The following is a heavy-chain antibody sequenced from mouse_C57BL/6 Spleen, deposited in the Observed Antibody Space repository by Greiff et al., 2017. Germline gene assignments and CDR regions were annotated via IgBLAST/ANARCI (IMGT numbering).Heavy chain of an antibody. CDR2: IYPGDGDT. Sequence: VQLVESGPELVKPGASVKISCKASGYAFSSSWMNWVKQRPGKGLEWIGRIYPGDGDTNYNGKFKGKATLTADKSSSTASMQLSSLTSEDSAVYFCAREEGLRRPYYYAMDYWGQGTSVTVSS. D-gene: IGHD2-4*01. CDR3: AREEGLRRPYYYAMDY. V-gene: IGHV1-82*01. J-gene: IGHJ4*01. CDR1: GYAFSSSW.